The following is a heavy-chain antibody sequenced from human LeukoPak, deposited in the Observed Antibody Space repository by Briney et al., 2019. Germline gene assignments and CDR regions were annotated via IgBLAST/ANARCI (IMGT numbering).Heavy chain of an antibody. J-gene: IGHJ4*02. CDR3: AKDGSWSCTD. V-gene: IGHV3-23*01. Sequence: PGGSLTLSCSGSEFTFSNYAMNWVRQAPGKGLEWVSSVVSNADSAYYADSVRGRFTISRDNSKNTMYLQMNSLRADDTAVYYCAKDGSWSCTDWGQGTLVRVSS. D-gene: IGHD2-8*02. CDR2: VVSNADSA. CDR1: EFTFSNYA.